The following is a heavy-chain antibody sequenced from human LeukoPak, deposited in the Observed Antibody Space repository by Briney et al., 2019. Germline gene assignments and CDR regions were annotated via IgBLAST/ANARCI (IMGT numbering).Heavy chain of an antibody. Sequence: PSETLSLTCTVSGGSISSYYWSWIRQPPGKGLEWIGYIYYSGSTNYNPSLKSRVTISVDTSKNQFSLKLSSVTAADTAVYYCARHFRGSYVLDYWGQGTLVTVSS. D-gene: IGHD3-16*01. J-gene: IGHJ4*02. CDR1: GGSISSYY. CDR3: ARHFRGSYVLDY. V-gene: IGHV4-59*12. CDR2: IYYSGST.